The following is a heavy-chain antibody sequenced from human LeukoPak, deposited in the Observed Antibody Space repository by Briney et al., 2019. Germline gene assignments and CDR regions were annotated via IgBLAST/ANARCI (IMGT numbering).Heavy chain of an antibody. J-gene: IGHJ6*03. D-gene: IGHD2/OR15-2a*01. Sequence: GESLKISYKCSGYSFTSYWIGWVRQMPGKGLEWMGIIYPGDSDTRYSPSFQAQVTISADTSISTAYLQWSSLKASDTAMYYCARHSSPRTTRHMDVWGKGTTVTVSS. CDR1: GYSFTSYW. CDR3: ARHSSPRTTRHMDV. CDR2: IYPGDSDT. V-gene: IGHV5-51*01.